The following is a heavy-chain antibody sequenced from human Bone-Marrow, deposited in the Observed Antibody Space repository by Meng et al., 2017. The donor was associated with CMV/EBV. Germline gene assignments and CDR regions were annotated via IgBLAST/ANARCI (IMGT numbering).Heavy chain of an antibody. J-gene: IGHJ3*02. CDR2: ISSSGSTI. Sequence: GESLKISCAASGFTFSDYYMSWIRQAPGKGLEWVSYISSSGSTIYYADSVKGRFTISRDNAKNSLYLQMNSLRAEDTAVYYCARGWEYYDFWSGYYTPPQMLFDIWGQGPRVT. CDR1: GFTFSDYY. D-gene: IGHD3-3*01. CDR3: ARGWEYYDFWSGYYTPPQMLFDI. V-gene: IGHV3-11*01.